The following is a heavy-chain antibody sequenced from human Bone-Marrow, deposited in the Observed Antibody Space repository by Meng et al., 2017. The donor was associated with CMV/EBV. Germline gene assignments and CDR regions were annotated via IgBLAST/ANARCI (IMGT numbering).Heavy chain of an antibody. D-gene: IGHD2-2*01. CDR2: INPSGGST. CDR1: GYTFTSYD. CDR3: ARDIIVPAIGPYYYYYYGMDV. V-gene: IGHV1-46*01. Sequence: ASVKVSCKASGYTFTSYDINWVRQAPGQGLEWMGVINPSGGSTNYAQKFQGRITMTRDTSTSTAYMELSSLRSEDTAVYYCARDIIVPAIGPYYYYYYGMDVWGQGTTVTVSS. J-gene: IGHJ6*02.